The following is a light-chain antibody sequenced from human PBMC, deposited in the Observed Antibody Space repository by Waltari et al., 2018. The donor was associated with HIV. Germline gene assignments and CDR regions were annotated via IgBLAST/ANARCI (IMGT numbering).Light chain of an antibody. J-gene: IGLJ2*01. V-gene: IGLV3-21*01. CDR2: YNR. CDR1: DIGSYR. Sequence: SLVLTQAPSVSVAPGKTAQIPCGGNDIGSYRVHWYQHMPGQAPVLVVYYNRDRPSGIPDRFSGSNSGNTATLTITRVEVGDEGDYYCQVWDTSSSVIFGGGTKLTVI. CDR3: QVWDTSSSVI.